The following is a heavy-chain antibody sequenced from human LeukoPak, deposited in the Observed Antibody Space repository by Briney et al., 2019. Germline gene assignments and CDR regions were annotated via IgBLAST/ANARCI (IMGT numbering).Heavy chain of an antibody. D-gene: IGHD2-2*02. CDR1: GFTFSGYW. J-gene: IGHJ4*02. Sequence: GGSLRLSCAASGFTFSGYWMSWVRQAPGKGLEWVANIKHDGGEKYFVDSVKGRFTISRDNAKNSLYLQMNSLRAEDTAVFYCARTRGFPLYYFDYWGQGTLVTVSS. CDR2: IKHDGGEK. V-gene: IGHV3-7*01. CDR3: ARTRGFPLYYFDY.